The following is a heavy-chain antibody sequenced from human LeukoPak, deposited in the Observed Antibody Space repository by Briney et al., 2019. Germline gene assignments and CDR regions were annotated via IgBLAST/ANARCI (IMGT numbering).Heavy chain of an antibody. CDR1: GFTFSSYS. CDR2: ISGDGDNT. J-gene: IGHJ6*02. D-gene: IGHD3-10*01. V-gene: IGHV3-23*01. Sequence: GGCLRLSCAASGFTFSSYSMNWVRQAPGKGVEWVSSISGDGDNTYDADAVKGRFTISRQNSKNTLSLTMNSLRAEATAVYYSAKVRYRVGELFSRKRYYSFYTLDVWGQGTTVTVSS. CDR3: AKVRYRVGELFSRKRYYSFYTLDV.